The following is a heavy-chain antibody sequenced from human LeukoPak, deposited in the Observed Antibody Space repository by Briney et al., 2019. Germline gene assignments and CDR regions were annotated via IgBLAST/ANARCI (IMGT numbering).Heavy chain of an antibody. Sequence: PGGSLRLSCTASGFTFGDYVMSWVRQAPGKGLEWVGFIRSKAYGGTTEYAASVKGRFTISRDDSKSIAYLQMNSLKTEDTAVYYCTVFVGSGPHDAFDIWGQGTMVTVSS. CDR3: TVFVGSGPHDAFDI. J-gene: IGHJ3*02. V-gene: IGHV3-49*04. CDR2: IRSKAYGGTT. D-gene: IGHD3-10*02. CDR1: GFTFGDYV.